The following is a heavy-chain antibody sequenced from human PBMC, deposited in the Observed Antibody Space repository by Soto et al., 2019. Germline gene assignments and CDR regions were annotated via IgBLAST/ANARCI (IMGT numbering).Heavy chain of an antibody. CDR1: GASISSNTYY. V-gene: IGHV4-39*01. CDR2: IYYSGST. CDR3: ATSNWFDP. Sequence: SETLSLTCTVSGASISSNTYYWAWIRRPPGKGLECIGSIYYSGSTYYNPSLKSRVTISVDTSKNQFSLKLSSVTAADTAVYYCATSNWFDPWGQGTLVTVSS. J-gene: IGHJ5*02.